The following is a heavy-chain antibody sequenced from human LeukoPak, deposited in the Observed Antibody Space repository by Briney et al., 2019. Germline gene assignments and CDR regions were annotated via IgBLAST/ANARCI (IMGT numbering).Heavy chain of an antibody. CDR1: GFTFSSYA. CDR2: ISYDGSNK. V-gene: IGHV3-30*07. Sequence: GGSLRLSCAASGFTFSSYAMHWVRQAPGKGLEWVAVISYDGSNKYYADSVKGRFTISRDNSKNTLYLQMNSLRAEDTAIYYCAKDVPVAGTGTYYYYYGMDVWGQGTTVTVPS. D-gene: IGHD6-19*01. CDR3: AKDVPVAGTGTYYYYYGMDV. J-gene: IGHJ6*02.